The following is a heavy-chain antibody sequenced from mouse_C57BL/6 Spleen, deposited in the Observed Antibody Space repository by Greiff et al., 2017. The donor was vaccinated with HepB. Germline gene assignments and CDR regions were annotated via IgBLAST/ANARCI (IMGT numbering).Heavy chain of an antibody. V-gene: IGHV5-6*01. CDR2: ISSGGSYT. Sequence: EVQVVESGGDLVKPGGSLKLSCAASGFTFSSYGMSWVRQTPDKRLEWVATISSGGSYTYYPDSVKGRFTISRDNAKNTLYLQMSSLKSEDTAMYYCARLGELYGSSYENWYFDVWGTGTTVTVSS. CDR1: GFTFSSYG. J-gene: IGHJ1*03. CDR3: ARLGELYGSSYENWYFDV. D-gene: IGHD1-1*01.